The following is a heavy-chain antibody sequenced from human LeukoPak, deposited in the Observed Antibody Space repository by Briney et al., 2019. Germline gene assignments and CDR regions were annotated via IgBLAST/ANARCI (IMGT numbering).Heavy chain of an antibody. D-gene: IGHD2-15*01. CDR2: TYSNGVT. CDR3: GRDVGP. J-gene: IGHJ5*02. V-gene: IGHV3-53*01. CDR1: GFTVCNNY. Sequence: GGSLRLFCAASGFTVCNNYMRCVRQAPGKGLEWVALTYSNGVTDYTDSVRGRFSISRDKSKNTMFLQMNRLRAEDTAMYYCGRDVGPWGQGTLVTVSS.